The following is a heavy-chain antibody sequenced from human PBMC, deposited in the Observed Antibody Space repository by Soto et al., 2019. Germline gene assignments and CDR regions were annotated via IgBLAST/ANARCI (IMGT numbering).Heavy chain of an antibody. V-gene: IGHV5-51*01. CDR1: GYSFTSYW. CDR2: IYPGDSDT. CDR3: ARHWQYCSSTSCFYGMDV. D-gene: IGHD2-2*01. J-gene: IGHJ6*02. Sequence: GQSLKISCKGAGYSFTSYWSGWVRQMPGKGLEWMGIIYPGDSDTRYSPSFPGKVTISADKSISTAHLQWSSLKASDTAMYYCARHWQYCSSTSCFYGMDVWGQGTTVTVSS.